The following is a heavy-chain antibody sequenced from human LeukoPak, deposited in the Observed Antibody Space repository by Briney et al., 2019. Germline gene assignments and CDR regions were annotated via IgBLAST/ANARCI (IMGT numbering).Heavy chain of an antibody. CDR2: ISGSGGST. D-gene: IGHD5-18*01. Sequence: GGSLRLPCAASGYPFSGYAMSWVRQAPGKGLEWVSAISGSGGSTYYADSVKGRFTISRDNSKNTLYLQMNSPRAEDTAVYYCAKDAIRGYSYMVYWGQGTLVTVSS. V-gene: IGHV3-23*01. CDR1: GYPFSGYA. CDR3: AKDAIRGYSYMVY. J-gene: IGHJ4*02.